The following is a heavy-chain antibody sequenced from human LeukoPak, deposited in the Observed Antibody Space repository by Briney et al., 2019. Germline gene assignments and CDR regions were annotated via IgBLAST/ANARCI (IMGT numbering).Heavy chain of an antibody. CDR1: GFTFSSYA. V-gene: IGHV3-23*01. J-gene: IGHJ5*01. Sequence: RGSLRLSCAASGFTFSSYAMSWVRQAPGKGLEWVSAISGSGGSTYYADSVKGRFTISRDNPKNTLYLQMNSLRAEDTAVYYCAKAPREYCSSTSCPNWFDSWGQGTLVTVSS. D-gene: IGHD2-2*01. CDR2: ISGSGGST. CDR3: AKAPREYCSSTSCPNWFDS.